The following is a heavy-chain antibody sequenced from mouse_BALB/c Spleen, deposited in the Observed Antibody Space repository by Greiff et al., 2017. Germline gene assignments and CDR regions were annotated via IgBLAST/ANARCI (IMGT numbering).Heavy chain of an antibody. CDR2: ISSGSSTI. D-gene: IGHD1-2*01. Sequence: DVQLVESGGGLVQPGGSRKLSCAASGFTFSSFGMHWVRQAPEKGLEWVAYISSGSSTIYYADTVKGRFTISRDNPKNTLFLQMTSLRSEDTAMYYCARWGRLRGFAYWGQGTLVTVSA. CDR3: ARWGRLRGFAY. J-gene: IGHJ3*01. CDR1: GFTFSSFG. V-gene: IGHV5-17*02.